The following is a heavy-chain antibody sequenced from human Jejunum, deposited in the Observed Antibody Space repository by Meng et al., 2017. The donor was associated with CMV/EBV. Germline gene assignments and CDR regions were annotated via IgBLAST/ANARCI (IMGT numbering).Heavy chain of an antibody. CDR1: TFSRYG. V-gene: IGHV3-30*02. CDR3: AKDISWSGIVPRDIDY. D-gene: IGHD1-1*01. CDR2: IRYDGSNT. J-gene: IGHJ4*02. Sequence: TFSRYGIHWVRQAPGKGLEWVAFIRYDGSNTYYADSVKGRFTISRDNSKNTLFLQMDSLRAEDTAIYYCAKDISWSGIVPRDIDYWGQGTRVTVSS.